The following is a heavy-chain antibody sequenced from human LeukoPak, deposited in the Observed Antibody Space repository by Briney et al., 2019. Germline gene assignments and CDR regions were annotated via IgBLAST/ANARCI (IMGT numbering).Heavy chain of an antibody. CDR2: ISWNSGSI. Sequence: GRSLRLSCAASGFTFDDYAMHWVRQAPGKGLEWVSGISWNSGSIGYADSVKGRFTISRDNAKNSLYLQMNSLRAEDMALYYCAKAMGDILTYPDYWGQGTLVTVSS. J-gene: IGHJ4*02. CDR3: AKAMGDILTYPDY. V-gene: IGHV3-9*03. D-gene: IGHD3-9*01. CDR1: GFTFDDYA.